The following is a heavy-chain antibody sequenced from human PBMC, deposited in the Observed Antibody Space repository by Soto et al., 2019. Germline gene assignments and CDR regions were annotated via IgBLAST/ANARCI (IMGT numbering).Heavy chain of an antibody. J-gene: IGHJ4*02. Sequence: QVQLVQSGAEVKKPGTSVKVSCKASGYTFSNYGISWVRQAPGQGLEWMGWISGYNGNTDYAQKSQGRVTMTTDTSTSTAYMELMSLRSDDTAMFYCARDGSSSWPNFDYWGQGTLVTVSS. CDR1: GYTFSNYG. CDR2: ISGYNGNT. D-gene: IGHD6-13*01. CDR3: ARDGSSSWPNFDY. V-gene: IGHV1-18*01.